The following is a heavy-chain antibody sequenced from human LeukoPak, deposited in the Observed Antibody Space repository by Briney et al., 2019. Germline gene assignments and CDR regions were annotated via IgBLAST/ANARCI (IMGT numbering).Heavy chain of an antibody. V-gene: IGHV3-15*01. J-gene: IGHJ4*02. Sequence: GGSLRLSCAASGFTFSSSALSWVRQAPGKGLEWVGRIKSKTNDETTDYAEPVKGRFTISRDDSKNTLYLQMNNLKTEDTAVYYCTTAGYCSSSSCYRSVDYWGQGTLVTVSS. CDR1: GFTFSSSA. CDR2: IKSKTNDETT. D-gene: IGHD2-2*01. CDR3: TTAGYCSSSSCYRSVDY.